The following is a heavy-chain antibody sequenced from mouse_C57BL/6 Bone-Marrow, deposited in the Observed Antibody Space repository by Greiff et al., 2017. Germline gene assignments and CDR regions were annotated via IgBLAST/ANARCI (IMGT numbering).Heavy chain of an antibody. CDR2: ISSGGSYT. CDR3: ARQPGSFDY. CDR1: GFTFSSYG. D-gene: IGHD2-2*01. J-gene: IGHJ2*01. V-gene: IGHV5-6*02. Sequence: DVMLVESGGDLVKPGGSLKLSCAASGFTFSSYGMSWVRQTPDKRLEWVATISSGGSYTYYPDSVKGRFTISRDNAKNTLYLQMSSLQSEDTAMYYCARQPGSFDYWGQGTTLTVSS.